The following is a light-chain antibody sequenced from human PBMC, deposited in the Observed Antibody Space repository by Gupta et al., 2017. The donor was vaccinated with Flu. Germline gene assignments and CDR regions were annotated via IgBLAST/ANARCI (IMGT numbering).Light chain of an antibody. CDR3: QSYDSSLRMV. V-gene: IGLV1-40*01. CDR2: GNS. J-gene: IGLJ2*01. CDR1: TSNIGAGYD. Sequence: QSVLTQPPSVSGAPGQRVTISCTGRTSNIGAGYDVHWYQQLPGTAPKLLIYGNSNRPSGVPDRFSGSKSATSASLAITGLQAEDEADYYCQSYDSSLRMVFGGGTKLTVL.